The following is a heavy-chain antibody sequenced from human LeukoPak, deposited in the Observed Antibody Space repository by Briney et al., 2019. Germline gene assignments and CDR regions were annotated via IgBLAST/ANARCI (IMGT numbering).Heavy chain of an antibody. CDR2: ISSSSSYI. D-gene: IGHD6-13*01. CDR3: ARGKSSKQQVARLLDY. CDR1: GFTFSSYS. J-gene: IGHJ4*02. Sequence: GGSLRLSCAASGFTFSSYSMNWVRQAPGKGLEWVSSISSSSSYIYYADSVKGRFTVSRDNAKNSLYLQMNSLRAEDTAVYYCARGKSSKQQVARLLDYWGQGTLVTVSS. V-gene: IGHV3-21*01.